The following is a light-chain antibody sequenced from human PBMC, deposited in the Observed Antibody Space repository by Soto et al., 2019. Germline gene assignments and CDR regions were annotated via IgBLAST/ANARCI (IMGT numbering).Light chain of an antibody. V-gene: IGKV3-20*01. CDR1: QSVSSSY. J-gene: IGKJ1*01. Sequence: EIVLTQSPGTLSLSPGERATLSCRASQSVSSSYLAWYQLKPGQAPRLLIYGASSRATGIPDRFSGSGSGTDFTLTISRLDPEDFAVYFCQQYGSSGTFGQGTKVEIK. CDR3: QQYGSSGT. CDR2: GAS.